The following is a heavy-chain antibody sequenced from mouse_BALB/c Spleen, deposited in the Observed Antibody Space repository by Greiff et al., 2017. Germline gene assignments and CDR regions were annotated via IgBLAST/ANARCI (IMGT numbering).Heavy chain of an antibody. CDR3: ANYYGSSRPWFAY. D-gene: IGHD1-1*01. V-gene: IGHV5-9-4*01. CDR2: ISSGGSYT. CDR1: GFTFSSYA. Sequence: EVHLVESGGGLVKPGGSLKLSCAASGFTFSSYAMSWVRQSPEKRLEWVAEISSGGSYTYYPDTVTGRFTISRDNAKNTLYLEMSSLRSEDTAMYYCANYYGSSRPWFAYWGQGTLVTVSA. J-gene: IGHJ3*01.